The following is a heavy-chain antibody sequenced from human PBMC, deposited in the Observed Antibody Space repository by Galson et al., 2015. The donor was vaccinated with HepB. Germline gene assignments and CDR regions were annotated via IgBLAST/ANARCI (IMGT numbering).Heavy chain of an antibody. CDR2: ISYDGSNK. CDR1: GFTFSSYS. D-gene: IGHD5-18*01. V-gene: IGHV3-30*18. Sequence: SLRLSCAASGFTFSSYSMNWVRQAPGKGLEWVAVISYDGSNKYYADSVKGRFTISRDNSKNTLYLQMNSLRAEDTAVYYCAKERGYSYGYFDYWGQGTLVTVSS. CDR3: AKERGYSYGYFDY. J-gene: IGHJ4*02.